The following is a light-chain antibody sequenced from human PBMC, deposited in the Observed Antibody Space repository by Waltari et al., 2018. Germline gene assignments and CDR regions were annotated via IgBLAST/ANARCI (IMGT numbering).Light chain of an antibody. Sequence: DIVMTQSPDSLAVSLGERATINCKSSQSVLYSSNNKNYLAWYQQKPGQPPKLLIYCASTREPGVPDRFSGSGSVTDFTLTISSLQAEDVAVYYCQQYYSTPLTFGQGTKVEIK. CDR1: QSVLYSSNNKNY. V-gene: IGKV4-1*01. J-gene: IGKJ1*01. CDR3: QQYYSTPLT. CDR2: CAS.